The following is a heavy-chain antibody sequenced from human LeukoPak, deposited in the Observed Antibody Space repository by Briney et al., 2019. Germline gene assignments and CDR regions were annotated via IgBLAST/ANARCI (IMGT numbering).Heavy chain of an antibody. CDR1: GDSISSAY. D-gene: IGHD2-2*01. Sequence: SETLSLTCTVSGDSISSAYWGWIRQSAGKGLEYIGRLYVNGSPNSNPSLKSQVTMSLDTSKNQFSLKMTSVTAADSAIYFCARMPVPIHDAFDIWGQGTAVMVSS. CDR2: LYVNGSP. V-gene: IGHV4-4*07. CDR3: ARMPVPIHDAFDI. J-gene: IGHJ3*02.